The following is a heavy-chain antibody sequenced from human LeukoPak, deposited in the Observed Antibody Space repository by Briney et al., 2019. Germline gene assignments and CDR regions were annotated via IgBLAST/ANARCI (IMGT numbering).Heavy chain of an antibody. D-gene: IGHD6-13*01. V-gene: IGHV3-11*05. CDR1: GFTFSDYY. Sequence: GGPLRLSCAASGFTFSDYYMSWIRQAPGKGLEWVSDISSTSIYTNYADSVKGRFTISRDNAKNSLYLQMNSLRAEDTAVYYCAREDGYSSSWYSDYWGQGTLVTVSS. CDR2: ISSTSIYT. J-gene: IGHJ4*02. CDR3: AREDGYSSSWYSDY.